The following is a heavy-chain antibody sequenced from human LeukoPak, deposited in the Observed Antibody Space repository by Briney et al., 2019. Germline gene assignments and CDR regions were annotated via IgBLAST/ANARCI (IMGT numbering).Heavy chain of an antibody. CDR3: AKLALIVGESSPRVAFDI. J-gene: IGHJ3*02. V-gene: IGHV3-30*18. CDR2: ISYDGSNK. CDR1: GFTFSSYG. Sequence: GGSLRLSCAASGFTFSSYGMHWVRQAPGKGLEWVAVISYDGSNKYYADSVKGRFTISRDNSKNTLYLQMNSLRAEDTAVYYCAKLALIVGESSPRVAFDIRGQGTMVTVSS. D-gene: IGHD1-26*01.